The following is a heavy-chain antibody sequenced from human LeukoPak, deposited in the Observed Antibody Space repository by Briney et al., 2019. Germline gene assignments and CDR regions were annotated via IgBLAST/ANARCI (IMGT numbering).Heavy chain of an antibody. D-gene: IGHD3-3*01. CDR2: INHSGST. V-gene: IGHV4-34*01. J-gene: IGHJ4*02. CDR1: GGSFSGYY. Sequence: SETLSLTCAVYGGSFSGYYWSWIRQPPGKGLEWIGEINHSGSTNYNPSLKSRVVISVDTSKNQFSLKLSSVTAADTAVYYCARGMGFWSGYVVYWGQGTLVTVSS. CDR3: ARGMGFWSGYVVY.